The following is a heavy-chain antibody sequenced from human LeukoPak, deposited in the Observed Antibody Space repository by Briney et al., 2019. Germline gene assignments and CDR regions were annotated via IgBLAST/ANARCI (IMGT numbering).Heavy chain of an antibody. D-gene: IGHD6-13*01. V-gene: IGHV4-39*01. CDR1: GGSISSANSY. CDR2: IYYSGST. Sequence: PSQRLSLTCTLSGGSISSANSYSGWIRQPPWKGLGWIGAIYYSGSTYYNPSLKRRVTISVDTSRNQFSLKLSSVTAADTALYYCARQVYGGNSWFFDYWGQGTLVTVSS. J-gene: IGHJ4*02. CDR3: ARQVYGGNSWFFDY.